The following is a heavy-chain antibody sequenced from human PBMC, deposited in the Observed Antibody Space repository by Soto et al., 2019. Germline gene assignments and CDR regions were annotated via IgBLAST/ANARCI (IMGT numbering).Heavy chain of an antibody. CDR1: GGSISSGGYY. J-gene: IGHJ5*02. V-gene: IGHV4-31*03. CDR2: IYYSGST. CDR3: ARGQDCSGGSCYAEEYNWFDP. Sequence: SETLSLTCTVSGGSISSGGYYWSWIRQHPGKGLEWIGYIYYSGSTYYNPSLKSRVTISVDTSKNQFSLKLSSVTAADTAVYYCARGQDCSGGSCYAEEYNWFDPWGQGTLVTVSS. D-gene: IGHD2-15*01.